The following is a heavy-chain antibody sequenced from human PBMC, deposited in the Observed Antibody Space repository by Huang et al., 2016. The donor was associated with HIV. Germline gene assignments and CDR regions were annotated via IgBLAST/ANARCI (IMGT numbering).Heavy chain of an antibody. CDR2: INPRDGST. D-gene: IGHD3-22*01. V-gene: IGHV1-46*01. J-gene: IGHJ4*02. CDR1: GYAFTSYY. Sequence: QVQLVQSGAEVKKPGASVKVSCKASGYAFTSYYMHWVRQAPGQGREWMGIINPRDGSTSYAQKFQGRVTTTRDTSTNTVFMELSSLRSEDTAVYYCARDRDFYDSSGYWGFNYFDYWGQGTLVTVSS. CDR3: ARDRDFYDSSGYWGFNYFDY.